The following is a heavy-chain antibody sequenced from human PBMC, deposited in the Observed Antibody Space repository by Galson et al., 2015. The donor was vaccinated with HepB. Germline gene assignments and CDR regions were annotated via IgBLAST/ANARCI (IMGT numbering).Heavy chain of an antibody. Sequence: SLRLSCAASGFTFSSYWMSWVRQAPGKGLEWVANIKQDGSEKYYVDSVKGRFTISRDNAKNSLYLQMNSLRAEDTAVYYCARCLYDFWSGYSQYYFDYWGQGTLVTVSS. J-gene: IGHJ4*02. D-gene: IGHD3-3*01. CDR1: GFTFSSYW. V-gene: IGHV3-7*01. CDR3: ARCLYDFWSGYSQYYFDY. CDR2: IKQDGSEK.